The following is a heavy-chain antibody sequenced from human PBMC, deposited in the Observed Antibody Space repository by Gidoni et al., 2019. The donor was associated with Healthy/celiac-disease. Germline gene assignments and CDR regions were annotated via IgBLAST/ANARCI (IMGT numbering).Heavy chain of an antibody. CDR1: GGAISSSSYY. CDR2: IDYSGST. V-gene: IGHV4-39*01. J-gene: IGHJ2*01. D-gene: IGHD7-27*01. CDR3: ARTAPGGYFDL. Sequence: QLQLQESGPGLVKPSETLSLTCTVSGGAISSSSYYWGWVRQPPGKGLEWIGSIDYSGSTYYNPSLKSRVTISVDTSKNQFSLKLSCVTAADTAVYYWARTAPGGYFDLWGRGTLVTVSS.